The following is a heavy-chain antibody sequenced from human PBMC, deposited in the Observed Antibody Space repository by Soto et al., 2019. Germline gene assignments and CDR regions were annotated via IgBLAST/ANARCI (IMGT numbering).Heavy chain of an antibody. CDR1: GFTFNYHY. CDR3: INTPRRGSEAHYFDY. CDR2: SRDKANSYTT. J-gene: IGHJ4*02. D-gene: IGHD3-10*01. Sequence: PGGSLRLSCAASGFTFNYHYIDWVRQSPGKGLEWVGRSRDKANSYTTEYAASVKGRFTISRDDSKNSVYLQMNSLETDDTAVYYCINTPRRGSEAHYFDYWGQGALVTVSS. V-gene: IGHV3-72*01.